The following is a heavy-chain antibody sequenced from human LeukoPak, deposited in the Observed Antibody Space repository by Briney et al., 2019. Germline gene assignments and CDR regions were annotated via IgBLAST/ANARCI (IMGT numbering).Heavy chain of an antibody. J-gene: IGHJ3*02. V-gene: IGHV3-66*02. CDR3: AREGQCGSGSLKAFDI. CDR1: GFTVSSNY. Sequence: GGSLRLSCAASGFTVSSNYMSWVRQAPGKGLEWVSVIYSGGSTYYADSVKGRFTISRDNSKNTLYLQMNSLRAEDTAVYYCAREGQCGSGSLKAFDIWGQGTMVTVSS. D-gene: IGHD3-10*01. CDR2: IYSGGST.